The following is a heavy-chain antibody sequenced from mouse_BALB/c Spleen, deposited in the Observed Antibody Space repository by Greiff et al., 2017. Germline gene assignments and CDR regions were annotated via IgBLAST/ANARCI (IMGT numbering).Heavy chain of an antibody. CDR1: GYSFTGYT. J-gene: IGHJ3*01. V-gene: IGHV1-25*01. D-gene: IGHD1-1*01. CDR3: ARGEYYGSSAY. Sequence: VQLKESGPELVKPGASMKISCTASGYSFTGYTMNWVKQSPGKNLEWIGLINPYNGGTSYHQKFKGKATLTVDTSSSTAYMELLSLTSEDSAVYYCARGEYYGSSAYWGQGTLVTVSA. CDR2: INPYNGGT.